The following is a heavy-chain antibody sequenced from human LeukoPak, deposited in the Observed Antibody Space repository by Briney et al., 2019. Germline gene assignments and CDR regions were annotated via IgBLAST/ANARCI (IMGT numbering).Heavy chain of an antibody. Sequence: ASVKVSCKASGYTFTNYGITWVRQAPGQGLEWMGWISGYNGNTNYAQNLQGRVTMTSDTSTSTIYTELRSLRSDDTAVYYCARDEYDILTGSGSSYYFDYWGQGTLVSVSS. CDR1: GYTFTNYG. J-gene: IGHJ4*02. CDR2: ISGYNGNT. V-gene: IGHV1-18*01. D-gene: IGHD3-9*01. CDR3: ARDEYDILTGSGSSYYFDY.